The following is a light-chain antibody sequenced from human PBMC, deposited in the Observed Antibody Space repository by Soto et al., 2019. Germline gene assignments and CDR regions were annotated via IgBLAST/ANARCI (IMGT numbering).Light chain of an antibody. Sequence: QLVLTQSPSASASLGASVKLTCTLSSGHSSYAIAWHQQQPEKGPRYLMKLNSDGSHSKGDGIPDRFSGSSSGAERYLTISSLQSEDEADYYCQTWGTGRGVFGGVTKLTVL. CDR3: QTWGTGRGV. CDR2: LNSDGSH. V-gene: IGLV4-69*01. CDR1: SGHSSYA. J-gene: IGLJ2*01.